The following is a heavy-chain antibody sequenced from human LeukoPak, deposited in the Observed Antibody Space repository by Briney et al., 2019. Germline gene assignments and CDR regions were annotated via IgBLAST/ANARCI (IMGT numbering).Heavy chain of an antibody. Sequence: GGSLRLSCAASGFTFTNAWMGWVRQAPGKGLEWVGRIKSKTDGGTTDYAAPVKGRFTISRDNSKNTLYLQMNSLRAEDTAVYYCAKPDRITMIVVVSPDYWGQGTLVTVSS. J-gene: IGHJ4*02. V-gene: IGHV3-15*01. CDR1: GFTFTNAW. CDR2: IKSKTDGGTT. CDR3: AKPDRITMIVVVSPDY. D-gene: IGHD3-22*01.